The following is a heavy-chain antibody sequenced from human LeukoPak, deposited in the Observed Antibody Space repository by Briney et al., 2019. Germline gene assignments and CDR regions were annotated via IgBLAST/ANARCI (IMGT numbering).Heavy chain of an antibody. CDR1: GYTLTELS. CDR3: ATGDDFWSGYSS. Sequence: ASVKVSCKVSGYTLTELSMHWVRQAPGKGLEWMGGFDPEDGETIYAQKFQGRVTMTEDTSTDTAYMELSSLRSEDTAVYYCATGDDFWSGYSSWGQGTTVTVSS. V-gene: IGHV1-24*01. CDR2: FDPEDGET. D-gene: IGHD3-3*01. J-gene: IGHJ6*02.